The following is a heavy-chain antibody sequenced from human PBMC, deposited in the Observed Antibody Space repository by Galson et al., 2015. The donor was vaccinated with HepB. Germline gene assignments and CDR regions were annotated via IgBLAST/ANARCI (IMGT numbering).Heavy chain of an antibody. Sequence: SVKVSCKASGYTFTGYYIHWVRQAPGQGLEWMGRINPNSGGTNYGQKFQGRVTMTRDTSISTAYMELSRLTSDDTVVYYCTRGTGTTDFDYWGQGTLVTVSS. CDR2: INPNSGGT. CDR3: TRGTGTTDFDY. V-gene: IGHV1-2*05. CDR1: GYTFTGYY. D-gene: IGHD1-1*01. J-gene: IGHJ4*02.